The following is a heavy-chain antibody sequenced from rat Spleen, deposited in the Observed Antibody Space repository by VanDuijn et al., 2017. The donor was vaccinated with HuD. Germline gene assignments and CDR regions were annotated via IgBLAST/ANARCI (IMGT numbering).Heavy chain of an antibody. Sequence: EVQLVESDGGLVQPGRSLKLSCAASGFTFSDYYMAWVRQAPTKGLGWVATISYDGSSTYYRDPVQGRFTISRDNAKSTLYLQLDSLMSEDTATYYWARKNVGGVMDALGQGASVAVSS. J-gene: IGHJ4*01. CDR1: GFTFSDYY. CDR2: ISYDGSST. CDR3: ARKNVGGVMDA. V-gene: IGHV5-29*01.